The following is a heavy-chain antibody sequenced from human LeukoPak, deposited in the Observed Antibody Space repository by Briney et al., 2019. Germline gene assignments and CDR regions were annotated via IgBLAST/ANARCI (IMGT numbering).Heavy chain of an antibody. CDR1: GGSFSGYY. CDR3: ARRSDSGSDDGEDYFDN. D-gene: IGHD1-26*01. Sequence: SETLSLTCAVYGGSFSGYYWSWIRQPPGKGLEWIGEINHSGSTNYNPSLKSRIAISVDTSKNHFSLKMRSVTAADTAVYYCARRSDSGSDDGEDYFDNWGQGTLVTVSS. V-gene: IGHV4-34*01. CDR2: INHSGST. J-gene: IGHJ4*02.